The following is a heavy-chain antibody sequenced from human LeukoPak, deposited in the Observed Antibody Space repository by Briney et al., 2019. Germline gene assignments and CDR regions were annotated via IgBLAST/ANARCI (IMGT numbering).Heavy chain of an antibody. D-gene: IGHD2-2*01. CDR2: IYHRGNT. Sequence: SETLSLTCAVSGYSIISNYYWGWIRQPPGKGLEWIGVIYHRGNTDYNPSLQSRVTISIDTSKNEFSLKVNSVTAADTAVYYCARSVIVPAIVADYYTYMDVWGRGISVTVSS. CDR1: GYSIISNYY. CDR3: ARSVIVPAIVADYYTYMDV. J-gene: IGHJ6*03. V-gene: IGHV4-38-2*01.